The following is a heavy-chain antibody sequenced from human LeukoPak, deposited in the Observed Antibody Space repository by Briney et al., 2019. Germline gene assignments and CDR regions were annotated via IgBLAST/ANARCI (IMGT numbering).Heavy chain of an antibody. CDR3: ASRVVPAAIGAFDI. J-gene: IGHJ3*02. CDR1: GGSFSGYY. CDR2: IYYSGST. D-gene: IGHD2-2*01. V-gene: IGHV4-34*01. Sequence: PSETLSLTCAVYGGSFSGYYWSWIRQPPGKGLEWIGYIYYSGSTYYNPSLKSRVTISVDTSKNQFSLKLSSVTAADTAVYYCASRVVPAAIGAFDIWGQGTMVTVSS.